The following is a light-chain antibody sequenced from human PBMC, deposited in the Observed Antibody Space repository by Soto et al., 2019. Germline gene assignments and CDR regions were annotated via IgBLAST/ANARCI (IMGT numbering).Light chain of an antibody. CDR1: QYISSD. CDR2: DAS. V-gene: IGKV3-11*01. CDR3: QQRSSWPPIP. J-gene: IGKJ5*01. Sequence: EIVLTQTPATLSLSPGERATLSCGASQYISSDLAWYQHKPGQAPRLLIYDASDRATGIPARFSGSGSGTDFTLTISDLEPEDFAIYYCQQRSSWPPIPFGQGGRPAVK.